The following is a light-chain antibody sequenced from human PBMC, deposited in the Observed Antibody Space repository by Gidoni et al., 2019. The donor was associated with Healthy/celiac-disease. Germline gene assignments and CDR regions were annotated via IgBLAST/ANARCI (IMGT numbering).Light chain of an antibody. CDR1: QSISSW. Sequence: DIQMTQSPSTLSASVGDRVTITCRASQSISSWLAWYQQKPGKAPKLLIYKASSLESGVPSRFSGSGSGTEFTLTISSLQPDDFATYYCQHSGAFXXXTKVEIK. V-gene: IGKV1-5*03. CDR2: KAS. J-gene: IGKJ1*01. CDR3: QHSGA.